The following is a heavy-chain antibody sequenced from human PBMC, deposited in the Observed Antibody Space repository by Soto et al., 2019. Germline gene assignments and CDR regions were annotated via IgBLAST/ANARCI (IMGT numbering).Heavy chain of an antibody. D-gene: IGHD6-19*01. CDR1: GFTFRSSA. V-gene: IGHV3-23*01. CDR3: GKDGQQWLVRERYLAY. J-gene: IGHJ4*02. CDR2: ISGSGDST. Sequence: EVQLLESGGGLAQPGGSLRLSCAASGFTFRSSALTWVRQAPGKGLEWVSTISGSGDSTYYADSVKGRFTISRDNSKNTLYLQMNSLRAEDTAVYFCGKDGQQWLVRERYLAYWGQGTLVTVSS.